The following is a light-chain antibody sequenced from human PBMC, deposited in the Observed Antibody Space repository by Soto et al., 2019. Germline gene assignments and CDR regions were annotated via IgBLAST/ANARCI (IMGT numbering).Light chain of an antibody. CDR1: QSVGSN. CDR2: GAS. V-gene: IGKV3-15*01. CDR3: HQYNNWPYT. Sequence: EIVMTQSPVTLSLSPGERATLSCRASQSVGSNLAWYQQKPGQAPRLLIYGASTRATGFPARFSGSGSGTWFTLTISSLQSEGLAVYYCHQYNNWPYTFGQGTKLEIK. J-gene: IGKJ2*01.